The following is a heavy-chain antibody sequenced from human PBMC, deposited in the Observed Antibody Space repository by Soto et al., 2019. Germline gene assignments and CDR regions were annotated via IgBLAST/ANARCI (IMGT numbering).Heavy chain of an antibody. Sequence: GFDGSRISKNPGKGLEWIGEINHSGSTNYNPSLKSRVTISVDTSKNQFSLKLSSVTAADTAVYYFARAGRSTPYYSSGMAVRGYRTAVPGFS. CDR2: INHSGST. J-gene: IGHJ6*04. D-gene: IGHD4-4*01. CDR3: ARAGRSTPYYSSGMAV. V-gene: IGHV4-34*01. CDR1: GFD.